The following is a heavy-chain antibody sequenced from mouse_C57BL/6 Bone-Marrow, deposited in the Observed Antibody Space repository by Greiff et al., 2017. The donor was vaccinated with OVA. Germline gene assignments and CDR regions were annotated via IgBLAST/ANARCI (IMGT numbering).Heavy chain of an antibody. V-gene: IGHV1-5*01. CDR2: IYPGNSDT. D-gene: IGHD1-1*01. Sequence: EVQLQQSGTVLARPGASVKMSCKTSGYTFTSYWMHWVKQRPGQGLEWIGAIYPGNSDTSYNQKFKGKAKLTAVTSASTAYMELSSLTNEDSAVYYCTRPPYYGSSYDYFDYWGQGTTLTVSS. CDR3: TRPPYYGSSYDYFDY. CDR1: GYTFTSYW. J-gene: IGHJ2*01.